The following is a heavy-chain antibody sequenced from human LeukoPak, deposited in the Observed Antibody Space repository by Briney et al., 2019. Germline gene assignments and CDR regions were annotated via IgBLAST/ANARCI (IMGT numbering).Heavy chain of an antibody. D-gene: IGHD4-11*01. Sequence: GGSLRLSCAASGFTFSSYAMHWVRQAPGKGLEWVAVISYDGSNKYYADSVKGRFTISRDNFKNTLYLQMNSLRAEDTAVYYCASNDYNNYVEDYWGQGTLVTVSS. J-gene: IGHJ4*02. CDR2: ISYDGSNK. V-gene: IGHV3-30-3*01. CDR1: GFTFSSYA. CDR3: ASNDYNNYVEDY.